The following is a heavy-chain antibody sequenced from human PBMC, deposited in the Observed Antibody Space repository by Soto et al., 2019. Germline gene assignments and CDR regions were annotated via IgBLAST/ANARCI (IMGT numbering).Heavy chain of an antibody. V-gene: IGHV3-53*01. D-gene: IGHD1-26*01. Sequence: EVQLVESGGGLIQPGGSLRLSCAASGFTVSSNYMSWVRQAPGKGLEWVSVIYSGGSTYYADSVKGRFTISRDNSKNTLYLQMNSLRAEDTAVYYCARARQWELADLYSFDYWGQGTLVTVSS. CDR1: GFTVSSNY. CDR2: IYSGGST. CDR3: ARARQWELADLYSFDY. J-gene: IGHJ4*02.